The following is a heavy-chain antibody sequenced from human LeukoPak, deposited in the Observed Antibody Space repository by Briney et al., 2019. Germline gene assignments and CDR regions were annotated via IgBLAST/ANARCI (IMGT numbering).Heavy chain of an antibody. V-gene: IGHV1-8*01. CDR1: GYTFTSYD. CDR2: MSPNNGDA. D-gene: IGHD1-26*01. CDR3: ARDLGHSGSYYR. J-gene: IGHJ5*02. Sequence: ASVKVSCKTSGYTFTSYDINWVRQATGQGLEWLGWMSPNNGDAGYAQKFQGRVTITADESTSTAYMELSSLRSEDTAVYYCARDLGHSGSYYRWGQGTLVTVSS.